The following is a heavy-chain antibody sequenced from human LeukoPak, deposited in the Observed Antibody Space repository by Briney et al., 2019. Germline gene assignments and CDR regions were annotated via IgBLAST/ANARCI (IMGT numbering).Heavy chain of an antibody. V-gene: IGHV4-4*02. J-gene: IGHJ4*02. CDR2: IYHSGST. D-gene: IGHD6-13*01. Sequence: SGTLSLTCAVSGGSISSSNWWSWVRQPPGKGLEWIGEIYHSGSTNYNPSLKSRVTISVDKSKNQFSLKLSSVTAEDTAVYYCAGGYSSSSPAFDYWGQGTLVTVSS. CDR3: AGGYSSSSPAFDY. CDR1: GGSISSSNW.